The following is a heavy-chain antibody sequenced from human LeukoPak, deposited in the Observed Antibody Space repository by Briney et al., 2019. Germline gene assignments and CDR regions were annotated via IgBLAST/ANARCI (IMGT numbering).Heavy chain of an antibody. J-gene: IGHJ6*02. CDR2: ISSSSSYI. D-gene: IGHD6-19*01. CDR3: ARDRGSSGWYGGLYYYYGMDV. CDR1: GFTFSGYS. Sequence: GGSLRLSCAASGFTFSGYSMNWVRQAPGKGLEWVSSISSSSSYIYYADSVKGRFTISRDNAKNSLYLQMNSLRAEDTAVYYCARDRGSSGWYGGLYYYYGMDVWGQGTTATVSS. V-gene: IGHV3-21*01.